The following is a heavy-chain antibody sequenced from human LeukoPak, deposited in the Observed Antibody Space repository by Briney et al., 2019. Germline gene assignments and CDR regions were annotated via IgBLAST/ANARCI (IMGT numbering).Heavy chain of an antibody. CDR2: IYHSGST. CDR1: GGSISSGGYY. J-gene: IGHJ5*02. Sequence: SETLSLTCTVSGGSISSGGYYWSWIRQPPGKGPEWIGYIYHSGSTYYNPSLKSRVTISVDRSKNQFSLKLSSVTAADTAVYYCARALELRDNWFDPWGQGTLVTVSS. CDR3: ARALELRDNWFDP. V-gene: IGHV4-30-2*01. D-gene: IGHD1-7*01.